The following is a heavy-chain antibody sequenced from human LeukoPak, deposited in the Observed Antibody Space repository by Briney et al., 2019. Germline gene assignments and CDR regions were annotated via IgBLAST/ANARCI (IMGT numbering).Heavy chain of an antibody. Sequence: GGSLRLSCAASGFTFSSYAMSWVRQAPGKGLEWVSYISSSSSYTNYADSVKGRFTISRDNAKSSLYLQMNSLRAEDAAGYYCACSLSSDAFDIWGQGIVPTVSS. D-gene: IGHD2-15*01. V-gene: IGHV3-11*03. CDR1: GFTFSSYA. CDR2: ISSSSSYT. J-gene: IGHJ3*02. CDR3: ACSLSSDAFDI.